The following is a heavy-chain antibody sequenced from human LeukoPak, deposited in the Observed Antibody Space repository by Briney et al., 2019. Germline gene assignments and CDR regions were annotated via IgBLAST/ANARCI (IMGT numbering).Heavy chain of an antibody. V-gene: IGHV4-39*07. CDR3: ARGKFFLFDY. CDR1: GGSISSSSYY. CDR2: IYYSGST. Sequence: SGTLSLTCTVSGGSISSSSYYWGWIRQPPGKGLEWIGSIYYSGSTYYNPSLKSRVTISVDTSKNQFSLKLSSVTAADTAVYYCARGKFFLFDYWGQGTLVTVSS. J-gene: IGHJ4*02.